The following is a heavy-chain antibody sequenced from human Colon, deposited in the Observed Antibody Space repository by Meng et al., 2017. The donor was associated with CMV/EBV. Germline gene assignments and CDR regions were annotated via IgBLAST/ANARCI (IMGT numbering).Heavy chain of an antibody. J-gene: IGHJ4*02. D-gene: IGHD1-7*01. CDR3: VRSTGWNSYFDY. CDR1: GFTFSSNW. Sequence: GGSLRLSCGASGFTFSSNWMTWVRQVPGKGLEWLAKIKHDGHEEKYLDSVEGRFSISRDNTKNSLYLLMSSLRVEDTGLYYCVRSTGWNSYFDYWGQGAQVTVSS. V-gene: IGHV3-7*01. CDR2: IKHDGHEE.